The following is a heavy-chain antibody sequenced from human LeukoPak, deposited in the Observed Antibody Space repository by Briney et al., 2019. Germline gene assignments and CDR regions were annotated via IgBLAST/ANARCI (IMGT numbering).Heavy chain of an antibody. CDR3: AGFFYDNSGDAFDI. V-gene: IGHV1-69*13. J-gene: IGHJ3*02. D-gene: IGHD3-22*01. Sequence: SVKVSCKASGGSFTFTSHAISWVRQAPGQGLEWVGGLIPIYGSANYAQKFQGRITITSDESTRTVYMELSSLRPEDSAVYYCAGFFYDNSGDAFDIWGQGTMVTVSS. CDR1: GGSFTFTSHA. CDR2: LIPIYGSA.